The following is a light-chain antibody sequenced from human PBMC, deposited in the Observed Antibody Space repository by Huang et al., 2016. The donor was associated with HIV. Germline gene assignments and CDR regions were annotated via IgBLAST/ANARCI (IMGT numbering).Light chain of an antibody. CDR3: QQSNNWPRT. V-gene: IGKV3-15*01. J-gene: IGKJ2*01. CDR2: GAS. CDR1: QSGSSN. Sequence: EIVMTQSPATLSVSPGERATLSCRASQSGSSNLAWYQQKPGQAPRLLIYGASTRATGFPARFSGSGSGTEFTLTISSLQSEDFAVYYCQQSNNWPRTFGQGTKLEIK.